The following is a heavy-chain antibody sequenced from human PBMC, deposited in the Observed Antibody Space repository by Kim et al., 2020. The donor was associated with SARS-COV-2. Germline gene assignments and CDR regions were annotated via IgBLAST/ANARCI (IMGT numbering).Heavy chain of an antibody. J-gene: IGHJ2*01. Sequence: ESVKGRFTISRDNSKNTLYRQMNSLRAEDTAVYYCAKGLTKVTHKGYFDLWGRGTLVTVSS. D-gene: IGHD4-17*01. CDR3: AKGLTKVTHKGYFDL. V-gene: IGHV3-23*03.